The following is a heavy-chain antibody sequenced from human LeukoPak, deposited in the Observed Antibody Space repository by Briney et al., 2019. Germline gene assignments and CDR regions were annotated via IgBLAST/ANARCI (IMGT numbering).Heavy chain of an antibody. CDR2: MNPNSGNT. CDR3: ARTDPALTYYDYIWGSYRQPFVQAFDP. CDR1: GYTFTSYD. Sequence: EASVKVSCKASGYTFTSYDINWVRQATGQGLEWMGWMNPNSGNTGYAQKFQGRVSMTRNTSISTAYMELSSLRSEDTAVYYCARTDPALTYYDYIWGSYRQPFVQAFDPWGQGTLVTVSS. J-gene: IGHJ5*02. D-gene: IGHD3-16*02. V-gene: IGHV1-8*01.